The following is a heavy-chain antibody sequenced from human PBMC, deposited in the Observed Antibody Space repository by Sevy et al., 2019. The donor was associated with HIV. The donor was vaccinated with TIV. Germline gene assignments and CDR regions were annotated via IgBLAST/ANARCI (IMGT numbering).Heavy chain of an antibody. Sequence: GGSLRLSCAASGFIFGDHGMHWVRQAPGKGLEWVAFIRLDGSDRYYADSVKGRFTISRDNSKNTLYLQMNSLGAEDTAVYYCAKVPSSGWNYLLDYWGQGILVTVSS. J-gene: IGHJ4*02. D-gene: IGHD1-7*01. V-gene: IGHV3-30*02. CDR1: GFIFGDHG. CDR2: IRLDGSDR. CDR3: AKVPSSGWNYLLDY.